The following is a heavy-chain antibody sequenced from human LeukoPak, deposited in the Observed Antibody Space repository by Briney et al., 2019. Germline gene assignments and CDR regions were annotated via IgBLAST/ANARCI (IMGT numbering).Heavy chain of an antibody. CDR2: IDYSGNT. D-gene: IGHD1-14*01. CDR1: GGSFSGYF. Sequence: SETLSLTCAVYGGSFSGYFWTWIRQPPGKGLEWIGYIDYSGNTNSNPSLKSRVTISVDTSKNQFSLKLNSVTAADTAVYYCARATDFYWFFDLWGRGTLVTVSS. CDR3: ARATDFYWFFDL. V-gene: IGHV4-59*01. J-gene: IGHJ2*01.